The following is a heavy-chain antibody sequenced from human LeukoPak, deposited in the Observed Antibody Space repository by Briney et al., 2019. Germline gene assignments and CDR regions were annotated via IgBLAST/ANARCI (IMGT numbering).Heavy chain of an antibody. CDR2: IKQDGSEK. CDR3: VYCSGGNCFYTVRGWNY. V-gene: IGHV3-7*01. Sequence: GGSLRLSCAASGFTFDSNSMSWVRQAPGKGLEWVANIKQDGSEKYYVDSVKGRFTISRDNAKNSLYLQMNCLRAEDTAVYYCVYCSGGNCFYTVRGWNYWGQGTLVTVSS. D-gene: IGHD2-15*01. J-gene: IGHJ4*01. CDR1: GFTFDSNS.